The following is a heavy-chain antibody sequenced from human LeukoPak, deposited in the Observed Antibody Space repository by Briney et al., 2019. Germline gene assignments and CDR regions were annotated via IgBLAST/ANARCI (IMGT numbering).Heavy chain of an antibody. D-gene: IGHD3-3*01. CDR2: INPNSGGT. CDR3: ARAAPTRFLEWLFMY. J-gene: IGHJ4*02. Sequence: ASVTVSCKASGYTFTGYYMHWVRQAPGQGLEWMGWINPNSGGTNYAQKFQGRVTMTRDTSISTAYMELSRLRSDDTAVYYCARAAPTRFLEWLFMYWGQGTLVTVSS. CDR1: GYTFTGYY. V-gene: IGHV1-2*02.